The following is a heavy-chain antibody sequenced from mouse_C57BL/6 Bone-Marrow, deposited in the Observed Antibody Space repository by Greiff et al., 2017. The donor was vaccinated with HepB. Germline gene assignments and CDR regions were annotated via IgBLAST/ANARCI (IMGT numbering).Heavy chain of an antibody. CDR1: GFTFSSYG. D-gene: IGHD1-1*01. CDR3: ARHGSSHFDV. Sequence: DVKLVESGGDLVKPGGSLKLSCAASGFTFSSYGMSWVRQTPDKRLEWVATISSGGSYTYYPDSVKGRFTISRDNAKNTLYLQMSSLKSEDTAMYYCARHGSSHFDVWGTGTTVTVSS. V-gene: IGHV5-6*02. CDR2: ISSGGSYT. J-gene: IGHJ1*03.